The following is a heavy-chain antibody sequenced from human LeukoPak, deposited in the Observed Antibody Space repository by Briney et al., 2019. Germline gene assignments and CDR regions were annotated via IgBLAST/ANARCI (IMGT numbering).Heavy chain of an antibody. CDR2: IYYSGST. CDR1: GYSISSGYY. J-gene: IGHJ4*02. Sequence: SETLSLTCTVSGYSISSGYYWGWIRQPPGKGLEWIGYIYYSGSTNYNPPLKSRVTISVDTSKNQFSLKLSSVTAADTAVYYCARARLWFALDYWGQGTLVTVSS. CDR3: ARARLWFALDY. D-gene: IGHD3-10*01. V-gene: IGHV4-61*01.